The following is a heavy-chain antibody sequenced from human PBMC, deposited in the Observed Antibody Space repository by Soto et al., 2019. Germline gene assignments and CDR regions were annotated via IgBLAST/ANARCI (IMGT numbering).Heavy chain of an antibody. D-gene: IGHD3-16*01. J-gene: IGHJ4*02. CDR3: ARDWFGVDY. V-gene: IGHV1-18*01. CDR2: INAYNGNT. Sequence: QVQLVQSGAEVKKPGASVKVSCKASGYTFTSYGISWVRQAPGQGLEWMGWINAYNGNTNYAQKLQGRVTMTTDTSTSTPYMELGRRGSDDTAAYYCARDWFGVDYWGQGALVTVAS. CDR1: GYTFTSYG.